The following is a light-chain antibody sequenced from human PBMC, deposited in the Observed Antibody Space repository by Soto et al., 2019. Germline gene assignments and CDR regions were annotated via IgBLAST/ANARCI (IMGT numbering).Light chain of an antibody. J-gene: IGLJ1*01. CDR3: CSYAGSSTFPYV. CDR1: SSDVGSYNL. Sequence: QSVLTQPASVSGSPGQSITISCTGTSSDVGSYNLVSWYQQHPGKAPKLMIYEGSKRPSGVSNRFSGSKSGNTASLTISGLQAEDEDDYYCCSYAGSSTFPYVFGTGTKVTVL. CDR2: EGS. V-gene: IGLV2-23*03.